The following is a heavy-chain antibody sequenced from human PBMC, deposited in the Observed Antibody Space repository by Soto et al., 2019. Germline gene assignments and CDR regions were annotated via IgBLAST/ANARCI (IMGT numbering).Heavy chain of an antibody. CDR3: ARAKDDFWSGYQQFDY. J-gene: IGHJ4*02. CDR2: IKEDGSEK. CDR1: GFTFSSYW. Sequence: GGSLRLSCAASGFTFSSYWMSWVRQAPGKGLEWVANIKEDGSEKYYVDSVKGRFTISRDNAKNSLYLQMNSLRAEDTAVYYCARAKDDFWSGYQQFDYWGQGTLVTVS. V-gene: IGHV3-7*01. D-gene: IGHD3-3*01.